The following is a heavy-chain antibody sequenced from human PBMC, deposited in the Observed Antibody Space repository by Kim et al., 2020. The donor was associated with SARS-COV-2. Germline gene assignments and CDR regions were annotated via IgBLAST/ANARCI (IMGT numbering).Heavy chain of an antibody. CDR3: VREPSN. CDR1: GFRFSDYY. V-gene: IGHV3-11*01. D-gene: IGHD4-4*01. Sequence: GGSPRLSCEASGFRFSDYYMSWIRQAPGKGLEWVAYINGDGSFMKCADSVNGRFSISRDNANKSLSRQMNSLTPEDTAGDYCVREPSNGGQGTLVTVSS. J-gene: IGHJ4*02. CDR2: INGDGSFM.